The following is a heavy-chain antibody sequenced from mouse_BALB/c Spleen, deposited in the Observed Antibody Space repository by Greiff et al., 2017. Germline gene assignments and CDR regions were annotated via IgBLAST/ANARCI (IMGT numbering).Heavy chain of an antibody. J-gene: IGHJ4*01. CDR1: GYAFSSYW. CDR3: ARKGNYNYAMDY. CDR2: IYTGAGDT. V-gene: IGHV1-80*01. Sequence: LQQSGAELVRPGSSVKISCKASGYAFSSYWMNWVKQRPGQGLEWIGQIYTGAGDTNYNGKFKGKATLTADKSSSTAYMQLSSLTSEDSAVYCCARKGNYNYAMDYWGQGTSVTVSS. D-gene: IGHD2-1*01.